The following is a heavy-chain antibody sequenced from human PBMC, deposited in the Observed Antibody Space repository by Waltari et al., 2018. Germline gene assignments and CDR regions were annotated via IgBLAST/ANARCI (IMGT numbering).Heavy chain of an antibody. CDR3: ARAGYGVPTYTYYGMDV. Sequence: QVHLVQSGPAVKRPGASVKVSCKASGYTFNHYGISWVRQAPGHGLGWMGWIGTYNGIENYARRVEDRVTMTVDSPTSTAYMELRNLRSDDTGIYYCARAGYGVPTYTYYGMDVWGQGTTVTVSS. D-gene: IGHD5-18*01. V-gene: IGHV1-18*01. CDR1: GYTFNHYG. CDR2: IGTYNGIE. J-gene: IGHJ6*02.